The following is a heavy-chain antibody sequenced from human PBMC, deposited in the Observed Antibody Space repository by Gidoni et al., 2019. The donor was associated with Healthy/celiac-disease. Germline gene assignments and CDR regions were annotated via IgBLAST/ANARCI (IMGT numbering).Heavy chain of an antibody. D-gene: IGHD3-10*01. J-gene: IGHJ3*02. Sequence: QVQLVQSGAEVKQPGSSVKVSCKASGGTFSSYAISWLRQAPGQGLEWMGGIIPIFVTANYAQKFQGRVTITADESTSTAYMELSSLRSEDTAVYYCARPLGELLIVDAFDIWGQGTMVTVSS. CDR2: IIPIFVTA. CDR1: GGTFSSYA. CDR3: ARPLGELLIVDAFDI. V-gene: IGHV1-69*01.